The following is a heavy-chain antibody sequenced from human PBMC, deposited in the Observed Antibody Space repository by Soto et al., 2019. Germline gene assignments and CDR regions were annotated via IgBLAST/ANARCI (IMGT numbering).Heavy chain of an antibody. V-gene: IGHV3-11*06. J-gene: IGHJ4*02. CDR3: ARGGGAAGDFDN. Sequence: QVQLVESGGGLVKPGGSLRLSCAASGFTFSDYYMSWIRQAPGKGLEWVSYIGGITGYTGYADSVKGRFTISRENAENSLYLQMNSLTGEDTAVYYCARGGGAAGDFDNWGQGTLVTVSS. CDR1: GFTFSDYY. D-gene: IGHD6-13*01. CDR2: IGGITGYT.